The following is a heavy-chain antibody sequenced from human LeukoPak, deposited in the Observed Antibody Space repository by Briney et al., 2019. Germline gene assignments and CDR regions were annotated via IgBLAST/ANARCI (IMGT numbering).Heavy chain of an antibody. CDR1: GGSISSASYY. J-gene: IGHJ6*03. CDR3: ARGLLWFGEGVANMDV. CDR2: IYISGST. D-gene: IGHD3-10*01. Sequence: PSQTLSLTCTVSGGSISSASYYWSWIRQPAGKGLEWIGRIYISGSTNYKSSLKSRVTISVDTSKNQFSLKLSSVTAADTAVYYCARGLLWFGEGVANMDVWGKGTTVTTSS. V-gene: IGHV4-61*02.